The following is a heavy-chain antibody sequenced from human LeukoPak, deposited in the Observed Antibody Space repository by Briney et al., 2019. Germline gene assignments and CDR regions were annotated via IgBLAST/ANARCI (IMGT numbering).Heavy chain of an antibody. J-gene: IGHJ6*03. Sequence: GGSLRLSCAASGFTFSSYTMNWVRQAPGKGLEWVSGISSMGVSTYYADSVKGRFTISRDKSKNTLYLQMDSLGTEDTAVYYCARMPSTEIYYFYYMDVWGKGTTVTVSS. CDR2: ISSMGVST. V-gene: IGHV3-23*01. CDR1: GFTFSSYT. CDR3: ARMPSTEIYYFYYMDV. D-gene: IGHD2-2*01.